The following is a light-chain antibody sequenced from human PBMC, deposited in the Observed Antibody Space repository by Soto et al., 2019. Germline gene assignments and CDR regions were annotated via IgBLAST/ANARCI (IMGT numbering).Light chain of an antibody. J-gene: IGKJ1*01. V-gene: IGKV3-20*01. CDR2: DAS. CDR3: QQYGDSPVT. CDR1: QSVNFY. Sequence: EIVLTQSPGSLSLSPGERAILSCRASQSVNFYLAWYQQKPGQAPRLLISDASSRATDVPDRFSGSGSGTDFSLTISRLEPEDFAVYYCQQYGDSPVTFGQGTKVEIK.